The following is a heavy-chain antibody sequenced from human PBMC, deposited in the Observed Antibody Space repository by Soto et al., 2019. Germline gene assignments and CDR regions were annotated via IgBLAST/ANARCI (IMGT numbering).Heavy chain of an antibody. CDR2: IYSGGST. CDR1: GFTVSSNL. Sequence: EVQMEESGGGLIQPGGSLRLSCAASGFTVSSNLMNWVRQAPGKGLEWVSGIYSGGSTDYADSVKGRFTISRDNSKNTLYLQLNDLRVEDTAVYYCARRYCSGGSCYSLDFWGQGTLVTVSS. J-gene: IGHJ4*02. CDR3: ARRYCSGGSCYSLDF. D-gene: IGHD2-15*01. V-gene: IGHV3-53*01.